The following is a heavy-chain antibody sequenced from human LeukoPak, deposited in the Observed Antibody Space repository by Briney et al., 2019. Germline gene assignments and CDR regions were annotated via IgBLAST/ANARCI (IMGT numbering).Heavy chain of an antibody. V-gene: IGHV3-74*01. CDR3: ATTKMDAFDI. CDR2: INSDGSST. CDR1: GFTFRSYW. J-gene: IGHJ3*02. Sequence: SGGSLRLSCAASGFTFRSYWMHWVRQAPGKGLVSVSLINSDGSSTSYADSVKGRFTISRDNAKNTLYLQMNSLRAEDTALYYCATTKMDAFDIWGQGTMVTVSS.